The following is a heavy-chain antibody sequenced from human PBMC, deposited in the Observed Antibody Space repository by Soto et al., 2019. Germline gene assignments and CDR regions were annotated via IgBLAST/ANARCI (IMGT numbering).Heavy chain of an antibody. J-gene: IGHJ4*02. V-gene: IGHV1-69*01. D-gene: IGHD6-6*01. Sequence: QVQLVQSGAEVKKPGSSVKVSCKASGGTFRSYAISWVRQAPGQGLEWMGGIIPMFGSANYAQMFQDRVTITADDSTSTAYMELSSLKSNDTAIYYCARERGGDASSSPWVPEYWGQGTLVTVSS. CDR1: GGTFRSYA. CDR3: ARERGGDASSSPWVPEY. CDR2: IIPMFGSA.